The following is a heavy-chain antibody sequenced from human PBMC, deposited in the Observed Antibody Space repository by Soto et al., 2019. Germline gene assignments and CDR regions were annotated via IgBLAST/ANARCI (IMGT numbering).Heavy chain of an antibody. CDR1: GGTFSSYT. CDR2: IIPILGIA. Sequence: QVQLVQSGAEVKKPGSSVKVSCKASGGTFSSYTISWVRQAPGQGLEWMGRIIPILGIANYAQKFQGRVTITAXXSXSXXYMELSSLRSEDPAVYYCARGDYDSSGYPGNWFDPWGQGTLVTVSS. J-gene: IGHJ5*02. D-gene: IGHD3-22*01. V-gene: IGHV1-69*02. CDR3: ARGDYDSSGYPGNWFDP.